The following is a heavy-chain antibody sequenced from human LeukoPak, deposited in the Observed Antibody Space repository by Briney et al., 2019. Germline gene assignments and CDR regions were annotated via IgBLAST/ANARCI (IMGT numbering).Heavy chain of an antibody. J-gene: IGHJ4*02. CDR3: AKRDSGSHYVDY. CDR1: GFTFSSYA. Sequence: PGGSLRLSCAASGFTFSSYAMTSVRQAPGKRLEWVSAISGSGTSTYYADSVKGRFTISRDNSKNTLYLQMNSLRAEDTAVYYCAKRDSGSHYVDYWGQGTLVTVSS. CDR2: ISGSGTST. V-gene: IGHV3-23*01. D-gene: IGHD1-26*01.